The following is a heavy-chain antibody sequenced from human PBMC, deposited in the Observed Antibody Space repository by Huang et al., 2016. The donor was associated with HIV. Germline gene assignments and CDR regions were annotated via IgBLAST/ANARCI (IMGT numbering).Heavy chain of an antibody. CDR3: VRHRPNYDFWSGYYPYFDD. Sequence: QVQLQESGRGLVKPSETLSLTCTVSGGSISSSFYSWGWIRQSPGKGLEWCGSMYYSCRTYYNPSLKSRVTISADTSNSQFSLKLTSVTAADSAVYYCVRHRPNYDFWSGYYPYFDDWGQGTLVTVSS. D-gene: IGHD3-3*01. J-gene: IGHJ4*02. V-gene: IGHV4-39*01. CDR2: MYYSCRT. CDR1: GGSISSSFYS.